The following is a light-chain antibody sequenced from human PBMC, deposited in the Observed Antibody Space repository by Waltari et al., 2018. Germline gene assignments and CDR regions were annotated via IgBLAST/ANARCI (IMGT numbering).Light chain of an antibody. J-gene: IGLJ2*01. CDR2: EVT. V-gene: IGLV2-8*01. Sequence: QSALTQPPSASGSPGQSVTISCTGTDDDIGGYEYVPWYQQHPGKAPKVLIYEVTKRPSGVPDRFSGSKSGNTASLTVSGLQAEDEADYYCSSYAGRNIVIFGGGTKLTVL. CDR3: SSYAGRNIVI. CDR1: DDDIGGYEY.